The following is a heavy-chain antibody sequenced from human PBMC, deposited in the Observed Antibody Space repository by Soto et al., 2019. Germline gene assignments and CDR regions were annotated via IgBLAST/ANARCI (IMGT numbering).Heavy chain of an antibody. D-gene: IGHD6-13*01. CDR3: ARGKAAPLRQFDP. J-gene: IGHJ5*02. Sequence: NPSETLSLTCTVSGGSISSSSYYWGWIRQPPGKGLEWIGSIYYSGSTYYNPSLKSRVTISVDTSKNQFSLKLSSVTAADTAVYYCARGKAAPLRQFDPWGQGTLVTVSS. V-gene: IGHV4-39*01. CDR1: GGSISSSSYY. CDR2: IYYSGST.